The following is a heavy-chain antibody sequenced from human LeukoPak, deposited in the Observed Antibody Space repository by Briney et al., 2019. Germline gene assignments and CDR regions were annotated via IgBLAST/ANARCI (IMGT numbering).Heavy chain of an antibody. D-gene: IGHD2-21*01. J-gene: IGHJ4*02. CDR3: ARDSYRHCGRDCYMGDY. V-gene: IGHV3-48*01. CDR1: GFTFSSYS. Sequence: PAGSLRLSCAASGFTFSSYSMNWVRQATGKGLEWVSYISSSSSTIYYADSVKGRFTISRDNAKNSLYLQMNSLRAEDTAVYYCARDSYRHCGRDCYMGDYWGQGTLVTVSS. CDR2: ISSSSSTI.